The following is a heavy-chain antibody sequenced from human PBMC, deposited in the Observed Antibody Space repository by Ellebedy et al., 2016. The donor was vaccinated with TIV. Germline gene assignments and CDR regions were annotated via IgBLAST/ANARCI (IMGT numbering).Heavy chain of an antibody. D-gene: IGHD6-13*01. V-gene: IGHV3-23*01. J-gene: IGHJ5*02. CDR3: AIRKGMVGAGNWFDP. CDR2: ISGSGDSI. Sequence: GESLKISXAASGFTFSSYVMSWVRQAPGKGLEWVSVISGSGDSIYYADSVRGRLTISRDNSKNTLYLQMNSLRVEDTAVYYCAIRKGMVGAGNWFDPWGQGTLVTVSS. CDR1: GFTFSSYV.